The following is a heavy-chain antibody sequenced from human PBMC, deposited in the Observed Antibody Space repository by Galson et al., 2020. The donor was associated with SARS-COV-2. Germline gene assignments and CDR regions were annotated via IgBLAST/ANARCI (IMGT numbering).Heavy chain of an antibody. V-gene: IGHV1-18*01. CDR3: ARDVDGPLGSNYYYVMDV. Sequence: ASVKVSCKASGYSFTTYGISWVRQAPGQGLEWMGWISSYNGNTNYGQKYQGRVTLTTDTSTSTAYMEMRSLRSDDTAVYYCARDVDGPLGSNYYYVMDVWGQGTTVTVSS. CDR1: GYSFTTYG. D-gene: IGHD4-4*01. CDR2: ISSYNGNT. J-gene: IGHJ6*02.